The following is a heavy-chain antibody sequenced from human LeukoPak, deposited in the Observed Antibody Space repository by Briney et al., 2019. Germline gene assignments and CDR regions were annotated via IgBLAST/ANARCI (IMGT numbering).Heavy chain of an antibody. CDR2: TYYRSKWYN. Sequence: SQTLSLTCAISGDSVSSNSVAWNWIRQSPSRGLEWLGRTYYRSKWYNDYAVSVKGRITINPDTSKNQFSLQLNSVTPEDTAVYYCARDHCSCGSCHWRFDYWGQGTQVTVSS. CDR1: GDSVSSNSVA. CDR3: ARDHCSCGSCHWRFDY. V-gene: IGHV6-1*01. J-gene: IGHJ4*02. D-gene: IGHD2-15*01.